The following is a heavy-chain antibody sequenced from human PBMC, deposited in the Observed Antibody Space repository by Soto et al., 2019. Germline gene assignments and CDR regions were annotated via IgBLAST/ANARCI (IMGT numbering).Heavy chain of an antibody. V-gene: IGHV1-69*01. D-gene: IGHD6-6*01. CDR2: IVPLFGTT. J-gene: IGHJ3*02. Sequence: QVQLVQSGAEVKKPGSSVKVSCKASGGTFSSYTFSWVRQAPGQGLEWMGGIVPLFGTTNDAKIFQGRVTMSADEATSTVYRELSSLRSEDSARYDCARDGEVTSTRPRGAFDIWGQGTVITVSS. CDR1: GGTFSSYT. CDR3: ARDGEVTSTRPRGAFDI.